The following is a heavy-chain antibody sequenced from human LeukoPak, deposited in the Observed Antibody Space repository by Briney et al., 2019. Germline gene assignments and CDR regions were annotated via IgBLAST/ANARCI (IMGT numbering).Heavy chain of an antibody. D-gene: IGHD3-22*01. V-gene: IGHV3-48*03. CDR2: ISSSGTTT. J-gene: IGHJ4*02. CDR3: TTLTVVSYFDY. Sequence: GGSLRLSCAASGFSFSFYEFHWVRQAPGKGLEWIADISSSGTTTYYADSVKGRFTISRDNAKNSLYLQMNSLGAEDTAVYYCTTLTVVSYFDYWGQGKLLTVFS. CDR1: GFSFSFYE.